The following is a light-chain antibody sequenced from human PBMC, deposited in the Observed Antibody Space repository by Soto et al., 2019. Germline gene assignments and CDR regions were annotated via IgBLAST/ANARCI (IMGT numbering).Light chain of an antibody. J-gene: IGKJ1*01. Sequence: DIQMTQSPSTLSASVGDRVTITCRASQTISSWLAWYQQKPGKVPKLLIYMASGLESGVPSRFSGSGSGTEFTLTISSLQPDDFATYYCQQYNSYSTFGQGTKVDIK. CDR3: QQYNSYST. V-gene: IGKV1-5*03. CDR1: QTISSW. CDR2: MAS.